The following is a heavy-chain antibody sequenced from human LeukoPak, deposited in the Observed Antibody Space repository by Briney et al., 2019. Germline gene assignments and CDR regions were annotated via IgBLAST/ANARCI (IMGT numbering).Heavy chain of an antibody. J-gene: IGHJ4*02. CDR3: ARDIYDSGDFRGDF. CDR1: GFDFGDYT. V-gene: IGHV3-43*01. Sequence: GGSLRLSCAVSGFDFGDYTMHWVRQPPGKGLEWVSLISWNSGSIKYTESVKGRLTISRDDSKNSPYLQMSSLRTEDTALYYCARDIYDSGDFRGDFWGQGTLVTVSS. D-gene: IGHD3-22*01. CDR2: ISWNSGSI.